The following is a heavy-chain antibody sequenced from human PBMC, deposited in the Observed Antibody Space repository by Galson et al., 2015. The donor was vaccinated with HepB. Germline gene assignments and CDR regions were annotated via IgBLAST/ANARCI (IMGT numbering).Heavy chain of an antibody. Sequence: ETLSLTCTVSGGSISSYYWSWIRQPPGKGLEWIGYIYYSGSTNYNPSLKSRVTISVDTSKNQFSLKLSSVTAADTAVYYCARDLGPDYDYVWGSYRQTHYGMDVWGQGTTVTVSS. CDR1: GGSISSYY. CDR3: ARDLGPDYDYVWGSYRQTHYGMDV. J-gene: IGHJ6*02. D-gene: IGHD3-16*02. V-gene: IGHV4-59*01. CDR2: IYYSGST.